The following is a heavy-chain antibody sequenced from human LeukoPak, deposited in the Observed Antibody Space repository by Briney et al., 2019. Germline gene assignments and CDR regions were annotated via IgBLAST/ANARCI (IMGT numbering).Heavy chain of an antibody. V-gene: IGHV3-74*01. CDR3: AKSRGSGSKMARGVNFDY. CDR1: GFTFSNYW. Sequence: GGSLRLSCAASGFTFSNYWMHWVRQAPGKGLVWVSRINSDGSTTTYADSVKGRFTISRDNSKNTLFLQMNTLRAEDTAVYYCAKSRGSGSKMARGVNFDYWGQGTLVTVSS. J-gene: IGHJ4*02. D-gene: IGHD3-10*01. CDR2: INSDGSTT.